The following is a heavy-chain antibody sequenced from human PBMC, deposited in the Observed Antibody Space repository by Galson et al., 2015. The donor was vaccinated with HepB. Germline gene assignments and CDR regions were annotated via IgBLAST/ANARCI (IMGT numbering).Heavy chain of an antibody. CDR2: ISAYNGNT. J-gene: IGHJ1*01. Sequence: SVKVSCKASGYTFTSYGISWVRQAPGQGLEWMGWISAYNGNTNYAQKLQGRVTMTTDTSTSTAYMELRSLRSDDTAVYYCATYCGGDCDTSHAEYFQHWGQGTLVTVSS. D-gene: IGHD2-21*02. CDR1: GYTFTSYG. CDR3: ATYCGGDCDTSHAEYFQH. V-gene: IGHV1-18*01.